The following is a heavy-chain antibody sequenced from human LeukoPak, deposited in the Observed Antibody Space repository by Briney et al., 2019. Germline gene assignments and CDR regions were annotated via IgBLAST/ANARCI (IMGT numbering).Heavy chain of an antibody. CDR3: VRGGSFYTSGSYYYFDN. V-gene: IGHV3-74*03. J-gene: IGHJ4*02. D-gene: IGHD3-10*01. CDR2: IKNDGSTT. CDR1: GLTVTSNY. Sequence: GGSLRLSCAASGLTVTSNYMSWIRQAPGKGLVWVSYIKNDGSTTKHADSVKGRFTISRDNAKNTLYLQMNSLRAEDTAVYYCVRGGSFYTSGSYYYFDNWGQGSLVTVSS.